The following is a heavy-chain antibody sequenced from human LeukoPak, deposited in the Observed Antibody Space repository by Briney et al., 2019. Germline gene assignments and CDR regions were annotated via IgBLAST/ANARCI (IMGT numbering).Heavy chain of an antibody. CDR1: GYTFTSYY. CDR2: INPSGGST. J-gene: IGHJ5*02. D-gene: IGHD3-3*01. V-gene: IGHV1-46*01. CDR3: AREGQGDDDFHNWFDP. Sequence: GASVKVSCKASGYTFTSYYMHWVRQAPGQGLEWMGIINPSGGSTSYAQKFQGRVTMTRDTSTSTVYMELSSLRSEDTAVYYCAREGQGDDDFHNWFDPWGQGTLVTVSS.